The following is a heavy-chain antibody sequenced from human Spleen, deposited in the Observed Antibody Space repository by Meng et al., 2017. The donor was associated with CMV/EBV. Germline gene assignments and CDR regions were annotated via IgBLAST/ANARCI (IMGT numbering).Heavy chain of an antibody. J-gene: IGHJ4*02. V-gene: IGHV4-34*01. D-gene: IGHD3-3*01. CDR3: AGKYYDFWSGYYQSYFDY. CDR2: INHRGST. Sequence: QVHLNEWGVGLLKPSDTLSLTCAVDGGSFGGYYWSWIRQPPGKGLEWIGEINHRGSTNYNPSLKSRVTISVDTSKNQFSLKLSSVAAADTAVYYCAGKYYDFWSGYYQSYFDYWGQGTLVTVSS. CDR1: GGSFGGYY.